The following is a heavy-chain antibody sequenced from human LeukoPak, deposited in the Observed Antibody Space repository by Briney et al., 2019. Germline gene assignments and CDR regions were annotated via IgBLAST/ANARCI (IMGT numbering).Heavy chain of an antibody. Sequence: PGGSLRLSCAASGFTFSSYAMSWVRQAPGKGLVWVSRINSDGSSTSYADSVKGRFTISRDNAKNTLYLQMNSLRAEDTAVYYCARAAYDYVWGSYRTQGTFDYWGQGTLVTVSS. D-gene: IGHD3-16*02. CDR3: ARAAYDYVWGSYRTQGTFDY. V-gene: IGHV3-74*01. CDR2: INSDGSST. J-gene: IGHJ4*02. CDR1: GFTFSSYA.